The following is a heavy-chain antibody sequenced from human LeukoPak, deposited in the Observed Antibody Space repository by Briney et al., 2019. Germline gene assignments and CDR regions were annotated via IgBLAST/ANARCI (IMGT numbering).Heavy chain of an antibody. D-gene: IGHD1-26*01. CDR1: GYTLTELS. J-gene: IGHJ6*02. V-gene: IGHV1-24*01. Sequence: ASVKVSCKVSGYTLTELSMHWVRQAPGKGLEWMGGFDPEDGETIYAQKFQGRVTMTEDTSTDTAYMELSSLGSEDTAVYYCATDLNSGSYSPDRYGMDVWGQGTTVTVSS. CDR3: ATDLNSGSYSPDRYGMDV. CDR2: FDPEDGET.